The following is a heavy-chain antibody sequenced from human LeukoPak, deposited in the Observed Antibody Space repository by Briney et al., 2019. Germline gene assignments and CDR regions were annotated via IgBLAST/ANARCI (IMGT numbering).Heavy chain of an antibody. CDR3: VIVRGYFDSSGSDY. CDR1: GFTFSSYT. CDR2: ITSNGGSA. Sequence: PGGSLRLSCSASGFTFSSYTIRWVRQAPGKGLEFVSAITSNGGSAYYADSVKGRFTISRDNSKNTVYLQMSSLRAEDTAVYYCVIVRGYFDSSGSDYWGQGTLVTVSS. V-gene: IGHV3-64D*06. D-gene: IGHD3-9*01. J-gene: IGHJ4*02.